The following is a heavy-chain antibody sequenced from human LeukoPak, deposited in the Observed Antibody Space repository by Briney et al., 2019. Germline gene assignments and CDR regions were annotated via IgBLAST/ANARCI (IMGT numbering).Heavy chain of an antibody. Sequence: GGSLRLSCAASGFTFSSYSMNWVRQAPGKGLEWVSSISSSSSYIYYADSVKGRFTISRDNAKNSLYLQMNSLRAEGTAVYYCAGAYCGGDCYSYDAFDIWGQGTMVTVSS. D-gene: IGHD2-21*02. CDR2: ISSSSSYI. J-gene: IGHJ3*02. CDR3: AGAYCGGDCYSYDAFDI. CDR1: GFTFSSYS. V-gene: IGHV3-21*01.